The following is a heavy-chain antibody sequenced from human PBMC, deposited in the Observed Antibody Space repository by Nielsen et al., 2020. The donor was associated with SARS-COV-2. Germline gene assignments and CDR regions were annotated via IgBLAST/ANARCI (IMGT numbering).Heavy chain of an antibody. Sequence: GGSLRLSCAASGFSFSDYGMNWVRQAPGKGLEWISYISISSSTIDYADSVKGRFTISRDNAKNSLYLQMNSLRAEDTAVYYCATCRGPYWYFDLWGRGTLVTVSS. CDR3: ATCRGPYWYFDL. D-gene: IGHD3-10*01. V-gene: IGHV3-48*01. J-gene: IGHJ2*01. CDR1: GFSFSDYG. CDR2: ISISSSTI.